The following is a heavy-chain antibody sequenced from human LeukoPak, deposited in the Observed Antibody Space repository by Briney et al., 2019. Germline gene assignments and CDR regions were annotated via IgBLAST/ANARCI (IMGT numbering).Heavy chain of an antibody. Sequence: GSLRLSCVASGFTFSNYAMSWVRQAPGRSLEWVAGIDSAGGGTFYAGSVQGRFTISRDNSKNTLYLQLSSLRVEDTALYHCAKEVAVVGLPLYDSWGLGAQVTVSS. D-gene: IGHD2-21*01. CDR1: GFTFSNYA. CDR3: AKEVAVVGLPLYDS. J-gene: IGHJ5*01. V-gene: IGHV3-23*01. CDR2: IDSAGGGT.